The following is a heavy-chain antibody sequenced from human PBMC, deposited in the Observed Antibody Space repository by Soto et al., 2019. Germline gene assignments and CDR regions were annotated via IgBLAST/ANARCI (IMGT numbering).Heavy chain of an antibody. CDR2: IYYSGST. V-gene: IGHV4-30-4*01. CDR3: ARDLGLSEERWFGELFPGFDP. CDR1: GGSISSGDYY. Sequence: SETLSLTCTVSGGSISSGDYYWSWIRQPPGKGLEWIGYIYYSGSTYYNPSLKSRVTISVDTSKNQFSLKLSSVTAADKAVYYCARDLGLSEERWFGELFPGFDPWGQGTLVTVSS. J-gene: IGHJ5*02. D-gene: IGHD3-10*01.